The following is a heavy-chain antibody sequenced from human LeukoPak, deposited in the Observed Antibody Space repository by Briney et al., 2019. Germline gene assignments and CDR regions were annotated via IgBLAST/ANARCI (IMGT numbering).Heavy chain of an antibody. Sequence: GRSLRLSCAASGFTFSSYGMHWVRQAPGKGLEWVAVISYDGSNQYFADSVKGRFTISRDNSKDTLYLQMNSLRAEDTAVYYCAKDRGWNYFDYWGQGTLVTVSS. V-gene: IGHV3-30*18. CDR1: GFTFSSYG. D-gene: IGHD3-10*01. CDR3: AKDRGWNYFDY. CDR2: ISYDGSNQ. J-gene: IGHJ4*02.